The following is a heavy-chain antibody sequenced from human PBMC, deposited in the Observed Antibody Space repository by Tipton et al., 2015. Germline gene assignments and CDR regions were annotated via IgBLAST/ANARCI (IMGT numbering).Heavy chain of an antibody. Sequence: LRLSCTVSGGSVSTSNYYWGWIRQSPGKGLEWIGYISYSGGTPYNPSLKRRVTISLDTSKNQFSLTLNSVTAADTAVYYCARDLEHGMDVWGQGTTVTVSS. V-gene: IGHV4-61*01. CDR3: ARDLEHGMDV. D-gene: IGHD5-24*01. CDR2: ISYSGGT. J-gene: IGHJ6*02. CDR1: GGSVSTSNYY.